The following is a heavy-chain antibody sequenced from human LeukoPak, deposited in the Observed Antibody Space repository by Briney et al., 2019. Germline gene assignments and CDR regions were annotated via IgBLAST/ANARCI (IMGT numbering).Heavy chain of an antibody. Sequence: GGSLRLSCAASGFTFSSYAMGWVRQAPGKGLEWVSAISGSGGSTYYADSVKGRFTISRDNSKNTLYLQMNSLRAEDTAVYYCAKDLGITIFGVVQDAFDIWGQGTMVTVSS. CDR1: GFTFSSYA. V-gene: IGHV3-23*01. CDR3: AKDLGITIFGVVQDAFDI. D-gene: IGHD3-3*01. CDR2: ISGSGGST. J-gene: IGHJ3*02.